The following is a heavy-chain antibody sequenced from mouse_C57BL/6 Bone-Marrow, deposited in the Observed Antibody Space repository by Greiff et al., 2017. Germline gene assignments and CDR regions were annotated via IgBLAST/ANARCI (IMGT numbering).Heavy chain of an antibody. CDR3: ARSESNYYWYFDV. CDR2: IDPSDSYT. D-gene: IGHD2-5*01. V-gene: IGHV1-69*01. J-gene: IGHJ1*03. Sequence: VQLQQPGAELVMPGASVKLSCKASGYTFTSYWMHWVKQRPGQGLEWIGEIDPSDSYTNYNQKFKGKSTLTVDKSSSTAYMQLSSLTSDDSAVYYCARSESNYYWYFDVWGTGTTVTVSS. CDR1: GYTFTSYW.